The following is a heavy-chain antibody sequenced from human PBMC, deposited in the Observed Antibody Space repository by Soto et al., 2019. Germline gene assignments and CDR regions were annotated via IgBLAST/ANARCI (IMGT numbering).Heavy chain of an antibody. V-gene: IGHV3-48*01. Sequence: PGGSLRLSCAASGFTFSSYSMNWVRQAPGKGLEWVSYISGSSSSTYYADSVKGRFTISRDNSKNTLYLQMNSLRAEDTAVYYCARDRAMDDYWGQGTLVTVSS. CDR2: ISGSSSST. CDR3: ARDRAMDDY. J-gene: IGHJ4*02. CDR1: GFTFSSYS. D-gene: IGHD5-18*01.